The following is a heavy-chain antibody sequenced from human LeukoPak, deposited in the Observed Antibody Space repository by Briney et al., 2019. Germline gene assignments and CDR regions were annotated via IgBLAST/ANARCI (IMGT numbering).Heavy chain of an antibody. D-gene: IGHD3-9*01. V-gene: IGHV3-53*01. J-gene: IGHJ4*02. CDR2: IYSGGST. CDR1: GFTVSSNY. CDR3: ARVYYDILTAENYYFDY. Sequence: GGSLRLSCAASGFTVSSNYMSWVRQAPGKGLEWVSVIYSGGSTYYADSVKGRFTISRDNSKNTLYLQMNSLRAEDTAVYYCARVYYDILTAENYYFDYWGQGTLVTVSS.